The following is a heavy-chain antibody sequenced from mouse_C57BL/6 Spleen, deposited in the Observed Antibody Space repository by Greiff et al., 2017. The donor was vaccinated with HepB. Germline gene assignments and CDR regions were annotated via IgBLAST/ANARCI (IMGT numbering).Heavy chain of an antibody. Sequence: EVRLVESGGGLVKPGGSLKLSCAASGFTFSSYAMSWVRRTPEKRLEWVATISDGGSYTYYPDNVKGRFTIARDNAKNNLYLQMSHLKSEDTAMYYCARVATIKYAMDYWVQGTSVTVSS. CDR2: ISDGGSYT. D-gene: IGHD2-12*01. CDR1: GFTFSSYA. V-gene: IGHV5-4*03. J-gene: IGHJ4*01. CDR3: ARVATIKYAMDY.